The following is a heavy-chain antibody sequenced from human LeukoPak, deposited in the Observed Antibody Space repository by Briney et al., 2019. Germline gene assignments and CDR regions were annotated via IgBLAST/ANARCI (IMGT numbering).Heavy chain of an antibody. CDR3: AREAIDIVVVVAAHDAFDI. CDR2: ISSSSSYI. V-gene: IGHV3-21*01. CDR1: GFTFSSYS. J-gene: IGHJ3*02. D-gene: IGHD2-15*01. Sequence: GGSLRLSCAASGFTFSSYSMNWVRQAPGKGLEWVSSISSSSSYIYYADSVKGRFPISRDNAKNSLYLQMNSLRAEDTAVYYCAREAIDIVVVVAAHDAFDIWGQGTMVTVSS.